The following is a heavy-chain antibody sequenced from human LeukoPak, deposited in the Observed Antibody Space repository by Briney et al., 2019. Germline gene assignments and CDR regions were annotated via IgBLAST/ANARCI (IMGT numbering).Heavy chain of an antibody. J-gene: IGHJ4*02. V-gene: IGHV3-30-3*01. CDR3: ARKGGWYLDY. D-gene: IGHD6-19*01. CDR1: GFTFSSYA. CDR2: ISYDGSNK. Sequence: GGSLRLSCAASGFTFSSYAMHWVRQAPGKGLEWVAVISYDGSNKYYADSVKGRFTISRDNSKNTLYLQMNSLRAEGTAVYYCARKGGWYLDYWGQGTLVTVSS.